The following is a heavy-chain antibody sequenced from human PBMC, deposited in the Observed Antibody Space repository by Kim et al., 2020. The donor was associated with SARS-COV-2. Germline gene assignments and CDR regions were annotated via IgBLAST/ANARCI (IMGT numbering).Heavy chain of an antibody. J-gene: IGHJ4*02. D-gene: IGHD6-6*01. CDR3: ARDPREYSSSFDY. CDR1: GFTFSSYG. V-gene: IGHV3-33*01. CDR2: IWYDGSNK. Sequence: GGSLRLSCAASGFTFSSYGMHWVRQAPGKGLEWVAVIWYDGSNKYYADSVKGRFTISRDNSKNTLYLQMNSLRAEDTAVYYCARDPREYSSSFDYWGQGTLVTVSS.